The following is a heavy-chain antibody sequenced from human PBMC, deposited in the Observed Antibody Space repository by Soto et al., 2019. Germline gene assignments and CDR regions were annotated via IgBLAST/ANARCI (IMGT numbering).Heavy chain of an antibody. V-gene: IGHV1-18*01. CDR1: GYTFTTYG. J-gene: IGHJ4*02. D-gene: IGHD3-16*01. Sequence: QVQLVQSGGEVKNPGASVKVSCKTSGYTFTTYGISWVRQAPGQGLEWVGWISAYSGKTHYAQKFQGKVTMTTDTSTNTAYLELRSLISDDTAVYYCARDPYLGDHQYWGQGTLVTVSS. CDR2: ISAYSGKT. CDR3: ARDPYLGDHQY.